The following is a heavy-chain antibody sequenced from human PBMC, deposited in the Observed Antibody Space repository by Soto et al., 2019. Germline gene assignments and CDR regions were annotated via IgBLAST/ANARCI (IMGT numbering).Heavy chain of an antibody. Sequence: SVKVSCKASGGTFSSYAISWVRQAPGQGLEWMGGIIPIFGTANYAQKFQGRVTITADESTSTAYMELSSLRSEDTAVYYCARDPYNWNSGDYYYYYGMDVWGQGTTVTVSS. CDR2: IIPIFGTA. CDR3: ARDPYNWNSGDYYYYYGMDV. CDR1: GGTFSSYA. V-gene: IGHV1-69*13. D-gene: IGHD1-7*01. J-gene: IGHJ6*02.